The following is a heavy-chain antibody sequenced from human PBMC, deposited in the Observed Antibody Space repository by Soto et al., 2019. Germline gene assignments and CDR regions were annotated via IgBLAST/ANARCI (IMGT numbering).Heavy chain of an antibody. CDR2: IYYSGST. CDR1: GGSITSNW. CDR3: AALPCFCTQGSFD. D-gene: IGHD2-21*02. V-gene: IGHV4-59*01. Sequence: ENLSISCAVSGGSITSNWWSWVRQPPGKGLEWIGYIYYSGSTDYSPSLKSRVTMSIDTSQNQVSLKLTSVTTSVSCLGDCAALPCFCTQGSFD. J-gene: IGHJ2*01.